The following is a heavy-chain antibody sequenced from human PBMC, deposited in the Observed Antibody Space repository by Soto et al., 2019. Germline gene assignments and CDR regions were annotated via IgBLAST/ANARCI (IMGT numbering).Heavy chain of an antibody. CDR2: IYYSGST. Sequence: PGKGLEWSGYIYYSGSTYYNPSLKSRVTISVDTSKNQSSLKLSSVTAADTAVYYCTRDGRIVATETFYYGMDVWAQAPTVTVSS. CDR3: TRDGRIVATETFYYGMDV. J-gene: IGHJ6*02. D-gene: IGHD5-12*01. V-gene: IGHV4-31*02.